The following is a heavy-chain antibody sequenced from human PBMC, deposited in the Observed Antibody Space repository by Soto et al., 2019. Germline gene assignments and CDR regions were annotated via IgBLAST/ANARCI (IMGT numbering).Heavy chain of an antibody. CDR2: ISGSGGST. V-gene: IGHV3-23*01. J-gene: IGHJ6*02. CDR3: AKGRDCSGTSCYVSYYYYYGMDV. CDR1: GFTFSSYA. D-gene: IGHD2-2*01. Sequence: GGSLRLSCAASGFTFSSYAMSWVRQAPGKGLEWVSAISGSGGSTYYADSVKGRFTISRDNSKNTLYLQMNSLRAEDTAVYYCAKGRDCSGTSCYVSYYYYYGMDVWGQGTTVTVSS.